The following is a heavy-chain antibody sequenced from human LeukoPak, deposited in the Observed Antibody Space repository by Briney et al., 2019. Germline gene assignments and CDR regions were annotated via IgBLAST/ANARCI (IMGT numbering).Heavy chain of an antibody. V-gene: IGHV4-59*08. CDR2: ISHSGST. D-gene: IGHD3-3*02. CDR1: GGSISSYY. Sequence: SETLSLTCTVSGGSISSYYWSWIRQPPGKGLKWIGSISHSGSTYYNPSLKSRVTISVDTSKNQFSLKLSSLTAADTAVYYCARLRRSRLAEFDYWGQGTLVTVSS. CDR3: ARLRRSRLAEFDY. J-gene: IGHJ4*02.